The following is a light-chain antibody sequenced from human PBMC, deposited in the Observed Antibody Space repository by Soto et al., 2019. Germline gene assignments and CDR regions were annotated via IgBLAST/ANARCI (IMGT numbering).Light chain of an antibody. CDR1: QSVSSN. CDR2: GAS. J-gene: IGKJ1*01. V-gene: IGKV3-15*01. CDR3: QQYSSWPQT. Sequence: EIVMTQSPATLSVPPGERATLSCRASQSVSSNLAWYQQKPGQAPRLLIYGASTRATGFPVRFSGSGSGTEFTLTIHSLQSEDFAIYYCQQYSSWPQTFGQGTKVDIK.